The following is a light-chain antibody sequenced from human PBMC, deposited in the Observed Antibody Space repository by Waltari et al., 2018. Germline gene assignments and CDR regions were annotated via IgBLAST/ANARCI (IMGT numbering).Light chain of an antibody. CDR1: QSLVSSDGNTY. Sequence: GVVAQVPPPPPVTLGPAAPIPLRSYQSLVSSDGNTYFNWFQQRPGQSPRRLLYKVSNRDSGVPDRFSGSGSGTDFTLRISRVEAEDVGVYYCMQGTHWPWTFGQGTKVEIK. CDR3: MQGTHWPWT. J-gene: IGKJ1*01. V-gene: IGKV2-30*01. CDR2: KVS.